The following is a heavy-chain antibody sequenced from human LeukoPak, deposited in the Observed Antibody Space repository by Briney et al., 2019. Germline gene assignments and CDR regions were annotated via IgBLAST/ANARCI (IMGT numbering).Heavy chain of an antibody. CDR2: IIPIFGTA. D-gene: IGHD3-3*01. J-gene: IGHJ6*03. V-gene: IGHV1-69*05. Sequence: SVKVSCKASGASFSSYAISWVRQAPGQGLEWMGGIIPIFGTANYAQKFQGRVTITTDESTSTAYMELSSLRSEDTAVYYCARGHVLRFLEWSFNYYMDVWGKGTTVTVSS. CDR3: ARGHVLRFLEWSFNYYMDV. CDR1: GASFSSYA.